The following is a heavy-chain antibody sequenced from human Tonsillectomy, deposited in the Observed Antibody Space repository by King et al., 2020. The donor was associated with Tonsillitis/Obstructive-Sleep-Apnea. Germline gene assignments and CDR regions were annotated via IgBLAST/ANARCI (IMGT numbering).Heavy chain of an antibody. CDR1: GFTFDDYG. CDR2: INWNGGST. Sequence: AQLVQSGGGVVRPGGSLRLSCAASGFTFDDYGMSWVRQAPGKGLEWGSGINWNGGSTGYADSVKGRFTISRDNAKNSLYLQMNSLRAEDTALYYCARVGCSSTSCYIDYWGQGTLVTVSS. D-gene: IGHD2-2*02. J-gene: IGHJ4*02. V-gene: IGHV3-20*04. CDR3: ARVGCSSTSCYIDY.